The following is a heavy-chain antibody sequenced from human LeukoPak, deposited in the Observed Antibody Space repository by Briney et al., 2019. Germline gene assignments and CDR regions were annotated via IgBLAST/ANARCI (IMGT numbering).Heavy chain of an antibody. D-gene: IGHD4-17*01. Sequence: GGSLRLSCTASGFTFSSYDMTWVRQAPGKGLEWVSGISTGGGSIYYADSVKGRFAISRDNSMNTLYLQMNSLRAEDTAVYFCARGPTVTKHDYWGQGTLVTVSS. CDR1: GFTFSSYD. CDR2: ISTGGGSI. CDR3: ARGPTVTKHDY. V-gene: IGHV3-23*01. J-gene: IGHJ4*02.